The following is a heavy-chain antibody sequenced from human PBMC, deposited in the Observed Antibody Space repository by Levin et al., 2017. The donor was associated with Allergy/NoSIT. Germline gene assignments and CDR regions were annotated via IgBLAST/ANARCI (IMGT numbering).Heavy chain of an antibody. D-gene: IGHD4-17*01. CDR3: AHTPKVSGDYYLDV. Sequence: SGPTLVKPPQTLTLTCTFSGFSLSTSGEGVGWIRQPSGKALECLALIYWDDDKGYSPSLKSRLTITKDTSRNQVVLTMTNMDPVDTATYYCAHTPKVSGDYYLDVWGKGTTVTVSS. J-gene: IGHJ6*03. V-gene: IGHV2-5*02. CDR1: GFSLSTSGEG. CDR2: IYWDDDK.